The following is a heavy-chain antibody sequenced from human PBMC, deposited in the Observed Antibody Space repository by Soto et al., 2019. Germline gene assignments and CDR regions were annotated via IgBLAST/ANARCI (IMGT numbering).Heavy chain of an antibody. CDR2: IIPIFGTA. CDR3: ARAPTYCTNGVCFDY. Sequence: GASVKVSCKASGGTFSSYAISWVRQAPGQGLEWMGGIIPIFGTANYAQKFQGRVTITADESTSTAYMELSSLRSEDTAVYYCARAPTYCTNGVCFDYWGQGTLVTVSS. D-gene: IGHD2-8*01. J-gene: IGHJ4*02. V-gene: IGHV1-69*13. CDR1: GGTFSSYA.